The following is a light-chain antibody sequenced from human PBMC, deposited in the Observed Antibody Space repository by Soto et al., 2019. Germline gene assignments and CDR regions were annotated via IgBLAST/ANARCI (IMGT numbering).Light chain of an antibody. CDR2: DVS. V-gene: IGLV2-14*01. Sequence: QSALTQPASVSGSPGQSITISCTGTSSDVGGYNYVSWYQQHPGKAPKLMIYDVSNRPSGVSNRFSGSKSGNTASLTISGLQGEDEADYYCSSYTSSSREVFGTWTKLTVL. J-gene: IGLJ1*01. CDR3: SSYTSSSREV. CDR1: SSDVGGYNY.